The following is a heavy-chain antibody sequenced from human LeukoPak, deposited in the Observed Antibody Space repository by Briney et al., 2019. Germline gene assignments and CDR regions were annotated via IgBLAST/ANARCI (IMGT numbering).Heavy chain of an antibody. V-gene: IGHV1-2*02. Sequence: ASVKVSCKASGYTFTGYYMHWVRQAPGQGLEWMGWINPNSGGTNYAQKFQGRVTMTRDTSISTAYMELRSLRSDDTAVYYCASMTTVPRGFDPWGQGTLVTVSS. D-gene: IGHD4-17*01. CDR3: ASMTTVPRGFDP. CDR1: GYTFTGYY. CDR2: INPNSGGT. J-gene: IGHJ5*02.